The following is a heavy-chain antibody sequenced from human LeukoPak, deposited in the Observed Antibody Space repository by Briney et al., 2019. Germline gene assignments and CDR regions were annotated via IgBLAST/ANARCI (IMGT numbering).Heavy chain of an antibody. V-gene: IGHV3-20*04. CDR3: VKDVSSNWYSFDQ. CDR2: VNWAGTNT. Sequence: PGGSLRLSCAGIITDYGMSWVRHVPGKGLEWVAGVNWAGTNTHYAESVRGRFTISRDFAENSLYLHMNSLRDEDTAFYYCVKDVSSNWYSFDQWGQGTLVTVSS. CDR1: ITDYG. D-gene: IGHD1-1*01. J-gene: IGHJ4*02.